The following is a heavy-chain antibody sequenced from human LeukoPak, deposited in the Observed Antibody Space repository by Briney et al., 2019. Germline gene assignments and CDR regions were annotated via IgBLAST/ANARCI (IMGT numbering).Heavy chain of an antibody. D-gene: IGHD6-19*01. CDR1: GGSITSSNW. Sequence: PSETLSLTCAVSGGSITSSNWWNWVRQPPGKGLEWIGQIHHSGSTNYNPSLRSRVTLSVDKSNNQFSLRLRSVTAADTAVYYCARLEGGGWYGTSAYWGQGTLVTVSS. CDR2: IHHSGST. V-gene: IGHV4-4*02. J-gene: IGHJ4*02. CDR3: ARLEGGGWYGTSAY.